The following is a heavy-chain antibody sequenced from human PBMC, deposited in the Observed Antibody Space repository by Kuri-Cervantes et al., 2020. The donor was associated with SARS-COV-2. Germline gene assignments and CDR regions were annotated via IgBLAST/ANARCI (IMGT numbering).Heavy chain of an antibody. CDR1: GGSVRNSSYY. J-gene: IGHJ3*01. CDR2: VYNTGST. V-gene: IGHV4-61*01. CDR3: VRVAIGGLYDAIDV. D-gene: IGHD6-25*01. Sequence: SETLSLTCSVSGGSVRNSSYYWGWIRQPPGKGLEWIGYVYNTGSTGYSPSLKSRVTISVDTSKRQFSLRLTSVTATDTAVYYCVRVAIGGLYDAIDVWGQGRMVTVSS.